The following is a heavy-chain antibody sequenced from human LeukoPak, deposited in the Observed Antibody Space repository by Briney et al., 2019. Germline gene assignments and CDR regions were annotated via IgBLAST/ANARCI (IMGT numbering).Heavy chain of an antibody. CDR3: ARDPGGSGYSFDS. CDR1: GITISSNH. V-gene: IGHV3-53*01. J-gene: IGHJ4*02. Sequence: GGSLRLSCAASGITISSNHMTWVRQAPGKGLEWVSVIYDGGSTSYADSVKGRFTISRDNSKNTLYLQMNSLRAEDTAIYYCARDPGGSGYSFDSWGQGTLVTVSS. CDR2: IYDGGST. D-gene: IGHD6-19*01.